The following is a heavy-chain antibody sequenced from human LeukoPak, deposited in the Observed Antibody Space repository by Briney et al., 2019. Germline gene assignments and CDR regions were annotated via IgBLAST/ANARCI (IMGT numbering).Heavy chain of an antibody. CDR2: ISGSGGST. Sequence: QPGGSLRLSCAASGFTFSAYTMTWVRQAPGRGLEWVSAISGSGGSTYYVDSVKGRFTISRDNSKNTVYLQMNSLAAEDTAVYYCAKELRSHTGWPFDYWGQGTLVTVSS. V-gene: IGHV3-23*01. CDR3: AKELRSHTGWPFDY. CDR1: GFTFSAYT. J-gene: IGHJ4*02. D-gene: IGHD5-12*01.